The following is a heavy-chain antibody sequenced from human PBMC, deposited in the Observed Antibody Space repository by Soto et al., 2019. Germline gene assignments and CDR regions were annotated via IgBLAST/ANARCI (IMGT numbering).Heavy chain of an antibody. CDR3: ARNLGYCNSTNCYTVLDY. CDR1: GFTFGRYW. V-gene: IGHV3-7*04. J-gene: IGHJ4*02. D-gene: IGHD2-2*02. Sequence: PGGSLRLSCAASGFTFGRYWMNWVRQAPGKGLEWVANIKQDGSEKYYEDSVTGRFTISRDNAKNSLFLQMSSLRAEDTAVYYCARNLGYCNSTNCYTVLDYWGQGTLVTVSS. CDR2: IKQDGSEK.